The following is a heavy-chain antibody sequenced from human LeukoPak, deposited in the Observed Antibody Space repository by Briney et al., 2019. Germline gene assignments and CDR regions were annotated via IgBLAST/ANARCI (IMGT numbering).Heavy chain of an antibody. J-gene: IGHJ6*03. CDR2: INWNGGST. Sequence: GGSLRLSCAASGFTFDDYGMSWVRQAPGKGLEWVSGINWNGGSTGYADSVKGRFTISRDNAKNSLYLQMNSLRAEDTALYYCARVEYSSSWYFTFNPGYYYYYMDVWGKGTTVTVSS. CDR3: ARVEYSSSWYFTFNPGYYYYYMDV. CDR1: GFTFDDYG. D-gene: IGHD6-13*01. V-gene: IGHV3-20*04.